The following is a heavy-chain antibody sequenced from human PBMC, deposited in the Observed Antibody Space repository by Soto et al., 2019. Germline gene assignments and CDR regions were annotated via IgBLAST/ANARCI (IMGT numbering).Heavy chain of an antibody. CDR3: ARDYPPDYYDSSGYYFGGWFDL. CDR2: INPKSGGT. V-gene: IGHV1-2*02. Sequence: ASVKVSCKASGYTFTGYYLHWVRQAPGQGLEWMGWINPKSGGTKYAQNFQGRVTMTRDTSISTAYMELSRLRFDDTAVYYCARDYPPDYYDSSGYYFGGWFDLWGQGTLVTVSS. CDR1: GYTFTGYY. J-gene: IGHJ5*02. D-gene: IGHD3-22*01.